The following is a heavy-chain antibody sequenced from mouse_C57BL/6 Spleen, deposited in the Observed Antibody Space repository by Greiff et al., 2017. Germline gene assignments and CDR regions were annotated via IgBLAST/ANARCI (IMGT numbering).Heavy chain of an antibody. J-gene: IGHJ1*03. Sequence: QQSGPELVKPGASVKISCKASGYAFSSSWMNWVKQRPGKGLEWIGRIYPGDGDTNYNGKFKGKATLTADKSSSTAYMQLSSLTSEDSAVYFCARPLFLPVWGTGTTVTVSS. CDR3: ARPLFLPV. CDR1: GYAFSSSW. D-gene: IGHD1-1*01. CDR2: IYPGDGDT. V-gene: IGHV1-82*01.